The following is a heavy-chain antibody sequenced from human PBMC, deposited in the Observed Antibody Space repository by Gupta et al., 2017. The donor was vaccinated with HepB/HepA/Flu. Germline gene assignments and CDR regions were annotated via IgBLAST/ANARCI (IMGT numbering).Heavy chain of an antibody. CDR1: GFSLSTSGVG. D-gene: IGHD3-3*01. CDR3: AHKAYYDFWSGYYTTPFDY. CDR2: IYWNDDK. Sequence: QITLKESGPTLVKPTQTLTLTCTFSGFSLSTSGVGVGWIRQPPGKALEWLALIYWNDDKRYSPSLKSRLTITKDTSKNQVVLTMTNMDPVDTATYYCAHKAYYDFWSGYYTTPFDYWGQGTLVTVSS. J-gene: IGHJ4*02. V-gene: IGHV2-5*01.